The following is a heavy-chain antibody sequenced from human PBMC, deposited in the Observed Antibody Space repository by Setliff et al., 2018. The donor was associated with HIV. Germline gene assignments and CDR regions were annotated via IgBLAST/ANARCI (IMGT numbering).Heavy chain of an antibody. J-gene: IGHJ3*01. D-gene: IGHD2-15*01. CDR3: ARVFPPIRGAPFGTPPGAFYV. Sequence: PSETLSLTCSVSGASSAASVNDVFWSWIRQPPGKGLEWIGYIYTTESTNYNPSLKSRVTMSVDTSKNQHSLNLSAVTAADTAMYYCARVFPPIRGAPFGTPPGAFYVWGQGTMVTVSS. CDR2: IYTTEST. V-gene: IGHV4-4*09. CDR1: GASSAASVNDVF.